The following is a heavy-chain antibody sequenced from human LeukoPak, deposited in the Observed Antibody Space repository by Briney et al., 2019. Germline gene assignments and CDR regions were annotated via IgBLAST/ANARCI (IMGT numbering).Heavy chain of an antibody. D-gene: IGHD3-10*01. CDR3: ARGKKYYGYPVDF. CDR2: ISYDGSTK. V-gene: IGHV3-30*04. Sequence: PGGSLRLSCAASGFTFSDSAMHWVRQAPGKGLDWVAFISYDGSTKYYADSVKGRFTISRDNSKTTLYLEINSLRPEDTAVYYCARGKKYYGYPVDFWGQGTLVTVSS. CDR1: GFTFSDSA. J-gene: IGHJ4*02.